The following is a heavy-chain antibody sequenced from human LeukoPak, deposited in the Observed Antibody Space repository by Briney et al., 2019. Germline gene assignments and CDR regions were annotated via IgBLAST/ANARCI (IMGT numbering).Heavy chain of an antibody. D-gene: IGHD1-26*01. V-gene: IGHV4-4*07. CDR2: IYTTGAT. J-gene: IGHJ4*02. Sequence: PSQSLSLTCTVSGGSIRGYVWGWVRQPAGKGLGWIGRIYTTGATFYNPSLKTPLTMSIYTSKHPFSSRLSSFAPAPTPAHYCAMQGYTASYYFLDYWSKGTLVTVSS. CDR3: AMQGYTASYYFLDY. CDR1: GGSIRGYV.